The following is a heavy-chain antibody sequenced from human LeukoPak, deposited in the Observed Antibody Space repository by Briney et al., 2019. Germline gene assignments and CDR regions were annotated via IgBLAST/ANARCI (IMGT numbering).Heavy chain of an antibody. J-gene: IGHJ4*02. Sequence: PGGSLRLSCAASGFTFSSYAMHLVRQAPGKGLEWVAVISYDGSNKYYADSVKGRFTISRDNSKNTLYLQMNSLRAEDTAVYYCARPWAYYDSSGYFGYWGQGTLVTVSS. D-gene: IGHD3-22*01. CDR1: GFTFSSYA. V-gene: IGHV3-30-3*01. CDR3: ARPWAYYDSSGYFGY. CDR2: ISYDGSNK.